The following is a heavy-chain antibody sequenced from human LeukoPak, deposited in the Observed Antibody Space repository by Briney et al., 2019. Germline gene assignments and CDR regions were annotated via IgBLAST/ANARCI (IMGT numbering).Heavy chain of an antibody. Sequence: GGSLRLSCAASGFTFSNYWMYWFRQAPGEGLVWVSRMNIDGSSTSYADSVKGRFTMSRDNAKNTLYLQMNSLRVEDTAVYYCARVGGGDSRMAFDPWGQGTLVTVSS. D-gene: IGHD6-13*01. CDR3: ARVGGGDSRMAFDP. J-gene: IGHJ5*02. CDR2: MNIDGSST. CDR1: GFTFSNYW. V-gene: IGHV3-74*01.